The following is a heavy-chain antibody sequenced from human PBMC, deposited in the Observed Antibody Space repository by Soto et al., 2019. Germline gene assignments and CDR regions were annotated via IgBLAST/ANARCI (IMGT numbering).Heavy chain of an antibody. CDR3: ATHGWDL. D-gene: IGHD6-19*01. Sequence: EVQLLESGGGLVQPGGSLRLSCAASGFTFSRSDMSWVRQAPGKGLEWVSAINGGRTFYGDSVESRFTVSRDDSKDTLYLQMNSLRVDDTAIYYCATHGWDLWGQGTLVTVSS. V-gene: IGHV3-23*01. CDR1: GFTFSRSD. J-gene: IGHJ5*02. CDR2: INGGRT.